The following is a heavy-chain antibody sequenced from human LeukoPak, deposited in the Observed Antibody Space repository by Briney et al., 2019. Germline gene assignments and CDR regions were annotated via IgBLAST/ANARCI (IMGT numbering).Heavy chain of an antibody. D-gene: IGHD3-10*01. J-gene: IGHJ3*02. Sequence: EASVKVSCKASGYTFTDYYLHWVRQAPGQGLEWMGWINPNSGGINYAQNFPGRVTMTRDTSLSTVYMELSRLGSDDTAVYYCARDFFYGSGTYYQGGALDIWGQGTMVTVSS. CDR2: INPNSGGI. CDR1: GYTFTDYY. V-gene: IGHV1-2*02. CDR3: ARDFFYGSGTYYQGGALDI.